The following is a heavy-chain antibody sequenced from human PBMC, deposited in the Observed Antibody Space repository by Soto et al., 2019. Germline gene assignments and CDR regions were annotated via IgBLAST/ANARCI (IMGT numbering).Heavy chain of an antibody. CDR2: VSAYNRNT. V-gene: IGHV1-18*01. D-gene: IGHD2-2*02. Sequence: QVQLVQSGPEVKKPGASVKVSCKGSGYTFSNYGVTWVRQAPGQGLERLGWVSAYNRNTDYAQKFEGRATMPLDTSTNTAYLELRGLTPDDTAVYYCARERRWDPLLYWGQGTL. J-gene: IGHJ4*02. CDR1: GYTFSNYG. CDR3: ARERRWDPLLY.